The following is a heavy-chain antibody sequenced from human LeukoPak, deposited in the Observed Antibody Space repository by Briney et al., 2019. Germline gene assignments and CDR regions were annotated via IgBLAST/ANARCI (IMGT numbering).Heavy chain of an antibody. CDR3: AREALYSYGLYWYFDL. V-gene: IGHV3-21*01. Sequence: GGSLRLSCAASGFTFSSYSMNWVRQAPGKGLEWVSSISSSSSYIYYADSVKGRFTISRDNAKNSLYLQMNSLRAEDTAVYYCAREALYSYGLYWYFDLWGRGTLVTVSS. J-gene: IGHJ2*01. CDR2: ISSSSSYI. D-gene: IGHD5-18*01. CDR1: GFTFSSYS.